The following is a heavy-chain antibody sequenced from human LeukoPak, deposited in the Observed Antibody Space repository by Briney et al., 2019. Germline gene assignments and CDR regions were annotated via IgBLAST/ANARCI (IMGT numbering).Heavy chain of an antibody. D-gene: IGHD6-19*01. V-gene: IGHV4-59*01. J-gene: IGHJ4*02. CDR3: ARLIAVTGKVDYFDC. CDR1: SGSINSYH. Sequence: SETLSLTCTVSSGSINSYHWSWIRQTPDQGLEWIGYIFYKGTTNYNPSLKSRVTISLDTSKNQFSLKLTSVTAADTAVYYCARLIAVTGKVDYFDCWGLGTLVTVSS. CDR2: IFYKGTT.